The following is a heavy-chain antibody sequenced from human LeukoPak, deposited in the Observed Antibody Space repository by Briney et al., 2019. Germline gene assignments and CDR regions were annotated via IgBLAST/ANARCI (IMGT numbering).Heavy chain of an antibody. J-gene: IGHJ6*02. V-gene: IGHV3-7*02. D-gene: IGHD3-16*01. Sequence: GGSLRLSCAASGFTFSSTWTSWVRQAPGKGLEWVANIKHDGSETNYVDSVKGRFTISRDNAKNSLHLQMNSLRVEDTAVYYCAKNGGPHGMDVWGQGTTVTVSS. CDR3: AKNGGPHGMDV. CDR1: GFTFSSTW. CDR2: IKHDGSET.